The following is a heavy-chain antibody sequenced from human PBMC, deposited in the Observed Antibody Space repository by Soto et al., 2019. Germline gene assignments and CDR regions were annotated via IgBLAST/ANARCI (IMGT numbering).Heavy chain of an antibody. D-gene: IGHD3-9*01. J-gene: IGHJ6*02. CDR1: GYSFTSYW. V-gene: IGHV5-51*01. CDR3: ARGGGVGDILTGWRGSAYYYYGMGV. Sequence: GESLKISCPGSGYSFTSYWIGWVRQMPGKGLEWMGIIYPGDSDTRYSPSFQGQVTISADKSISTAYLQWSSLKASDAAMYYCARGGGVGDILTGWRGSAYYYYGMGVWGQGTTVTVSS. CDR2: IYPGDSDT.